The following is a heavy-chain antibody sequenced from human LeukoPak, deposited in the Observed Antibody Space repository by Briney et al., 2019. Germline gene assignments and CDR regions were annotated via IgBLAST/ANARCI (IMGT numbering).Heavy chain of an antibody. D-gene: IGHD4-17*01. Sequence: ASVKVSYKASGYTFTSYGISWVRQAPGQGLEWMGWISAYNGNTNYAQKLQGRVTMTTDTSTSTAYMELRSLRSDDTAVYYCARGLHTVTTLNWFDPWGQGTLVTVFS. J-gene: IGHJ5*02. CDR1: GYTFTSYG. CDR3: ARGLHTVTTLNWFDP. V-gene: IGHV1-18*01. CDR2: ISAYNGNT.